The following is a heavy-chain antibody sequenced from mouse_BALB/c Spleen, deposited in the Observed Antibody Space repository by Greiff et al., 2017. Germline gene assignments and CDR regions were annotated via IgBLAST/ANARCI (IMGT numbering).Heavy chain of an antibody. J-gene: IGHJ4*01. CDR2: ISSGSSTI. Sequence: EVKVEESGGGLVQPGGSRKLSCAASGFTFSSFGMHWVRQAPEKGLEWVAYISSGSSTIYYADTVKGRFTISRDNPKNTLFLQMTSLRSEDTAMYYCARRRYDGYYYAMDYWGQGTSVTVSS. CDR3: ARRRYDGYYYAMDY. CDR1: GFTFSSFG. V-gene: IGHV5-17*02. D-gene: IGHD2-3*01.